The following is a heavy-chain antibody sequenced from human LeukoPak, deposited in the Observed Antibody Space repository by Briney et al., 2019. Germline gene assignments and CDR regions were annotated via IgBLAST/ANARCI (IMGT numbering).Heavy chain of an antibody. CDR2: INHSGST. J-gene: IGHJ3*02. V-gene: IGHV4-34*01. CDR3: APPSSTSCYGGFCVFDI. CDR1: GGSFSGYY. D-gene: IGHD2-2*01. Sequence: SETPSLTCAVYGGSFSGYYWSWIRQPPGKGLEWIGEINHSGSTNYNPSLKSRVTISVDTSKNQFSLRLSSVTAADTAVYYCAPPSSTSCYGGFCVFDIWGQGTMVTVSS.